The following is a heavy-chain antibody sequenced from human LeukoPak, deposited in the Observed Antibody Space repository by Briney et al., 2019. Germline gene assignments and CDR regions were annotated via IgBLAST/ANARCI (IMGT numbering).Heavy chain of an antibody. J-gene: IGHJ2*01. CDR2: ISGDGSTT. D-gene: IGHD3-22*01. CDR1: GFTFSSYW. CDR3: AKRSKGGDSTGYYYYFDL. V-gene: IGHV3-74*01. Sequence: GGSLRLSCAASGFTFSSYWMHWVRQVPGKGLVWVSLISGDGSTTIYADSVKGRFTISRDNAKNTLFLQMNSLRAEDTAVYYCAKRSKGGDSTGYYYYFDLWGRGTLVTVSS.